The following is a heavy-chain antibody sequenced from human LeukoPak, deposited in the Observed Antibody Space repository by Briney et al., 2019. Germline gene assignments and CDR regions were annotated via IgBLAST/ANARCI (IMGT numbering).Heavy chain of an antibody. CDR2: MYYSGTT. J-gene: IGHJ4*02. V-gene: IGHV4-39*01. CDR3: ARHPPRAESAFYC. CDR1: GGSISSGSYY. Sequence: SETLSLTCTLSGGSISSGSYYWGWIRQPPGKGLEWIASMYYSGTTFYSPSLKSRVTISVDTSKNQLSLKLGSVTAADTAVYYCARHPPRAESAFYCWGQGTLVTVSS.